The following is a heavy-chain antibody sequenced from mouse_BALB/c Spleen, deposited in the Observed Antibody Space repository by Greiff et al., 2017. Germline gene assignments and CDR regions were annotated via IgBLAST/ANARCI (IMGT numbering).Heavy chain of an antibody. Sequence: EVQRVESGGGLVKPGGSLKLSCAASGFAFSSYDMSWVRQTPEKRLEWVAYISSGGSYTYYPDSVKGRFTISRDNAKNTLYLQMSSLRSEDTAMYYCARQGGNYEYYAMDYWGQGTSVTVSS. CDR3: ARQGGNYEYYAMDY. CDR2: ISSGGSYT. D-gene: IGHD2-1*01. CDR1: GFAFSSYD. J-gene: IGHJ4*01. V-gene: IGHV5-9-3*01.